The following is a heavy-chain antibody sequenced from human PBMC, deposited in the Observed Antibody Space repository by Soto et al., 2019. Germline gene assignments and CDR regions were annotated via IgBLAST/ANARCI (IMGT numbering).Heavy chain of an antibody. CDR1: GGSISSYY. CDR2: IYYSGST. Sequence: QVQLQESGPGLVKPSETLSLTCTVSGGSISSYYWSWIRQPPGKGLEWIGYIYYSGSTNYNPSLKSRVTISVDTSKIQFSLKLSSVTAADTAVYYCAREGTDYYGSGYVDYWGQGTLVTVSS. V-gene: IGHV4-59*01. J-gene: IGHJ4*02. D-gene: IGHD3-10*01. CDR3: AREGTDYYGSGYVDY.